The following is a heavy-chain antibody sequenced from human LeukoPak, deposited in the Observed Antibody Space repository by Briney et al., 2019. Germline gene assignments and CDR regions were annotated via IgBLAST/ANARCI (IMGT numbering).Heavy chain of an antibody. CDR3: ARFDSSWSLIRNYYYYGMDV. CDR1: GFTFSGYG. V-gene: IGHV3-33*01. D-gene: IGHD6-13*01. CDR2: IWYDGSNK. J-gene: IGHJ6*02. Sequence: GRSLRLSCAASGFTFSGYGMHWVRQAPGKGLEWVAVIWYDGSNKYYADSVKGRFTISRDNSKNTLYLQMNSLRAEDTAVYYCARFDSSWSLIRNYYYYGMDVWGQGTTVTVSS.